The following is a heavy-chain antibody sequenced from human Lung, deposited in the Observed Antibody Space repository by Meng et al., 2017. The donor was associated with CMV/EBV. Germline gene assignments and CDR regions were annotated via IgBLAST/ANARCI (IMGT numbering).Heavy chain of an antibody. CDR1: GFTFTTFS. D-gene: IGHD2-2*01. Sequence: GESLKISCEASGFTFTTFSMHWVRQAPGKGLEWVALMSYDGSKTFYADFVKGRFTISRDNSRNTLYLQMSGLRTDDTAVYYCAKPRSGFVVVPAAIDSWGQGTLVTVSS. CDR2: MSYDGSKT. J-gene: IGHJ4*02. CDR3: AKPRSGFVVVPAAIDS. V-gene: IGHV3-30*04.